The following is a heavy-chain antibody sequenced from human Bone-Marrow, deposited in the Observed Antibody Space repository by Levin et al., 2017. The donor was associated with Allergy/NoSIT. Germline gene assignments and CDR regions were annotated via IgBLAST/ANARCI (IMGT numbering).Heavy chain of an antibody. CDR1: GGSMSNYY. Sequence: PSETLSLTCTVSGGSMSNYYWSWIRQPAGKGLEWIGRIYTSGSTNYNPSLKSRITMAVDTSKNHFSLKLTSVTAADTAVYYCARDCPPGYCSSPSQYGMDVWGQGTTVTVSS. V-gene: IGHV4-4*07. CDR2: IYTSGST. CDR3: ARDCPPGYCSSPSQYGMDV. D-gene: IGHD2-2*03. J-gene: IGHJ6*02.